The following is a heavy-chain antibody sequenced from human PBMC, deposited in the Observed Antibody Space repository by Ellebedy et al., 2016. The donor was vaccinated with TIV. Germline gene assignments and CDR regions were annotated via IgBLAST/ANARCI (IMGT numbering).Heavy chain of an antibody. CDR3: ARGRGYSFDVCDV. V-gene: IGHV1-69*04. D-gene: IGHD5-18*01. CDR2: IIPILGIA. J-gene: IGHJ3*01. Sequence: AASVKVSCKASGGTFSSYAISWVRQAPGQGLEWMGRIIPILGIANYEQKFQGRVTITADKSTSTAYMELSSLRSEDTAVYYCARGRGYSFDVCDVWGQGTMVTVSS. CDR1: GGTFSSYA.